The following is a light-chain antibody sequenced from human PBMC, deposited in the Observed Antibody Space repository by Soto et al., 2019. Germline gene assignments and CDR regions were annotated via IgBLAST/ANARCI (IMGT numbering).Light chain of an antibody. V-gene: IGLV2-14*02. J-gene: IGLJ1*01. CDR1: SSDVGSYNL. CDR2: EVT. CDR3: SSHAGSSAFYV. Sequence: QSALTQPASVSGSPGQSITISCTGTSSDVGSYNLVSWYQQHPGKAPKLLIHEVTNRPSGVSDRFSGSKSGNTASLTISGLQTEDEADYYCSSHAGSSAFYVFGTGTKLTVL.